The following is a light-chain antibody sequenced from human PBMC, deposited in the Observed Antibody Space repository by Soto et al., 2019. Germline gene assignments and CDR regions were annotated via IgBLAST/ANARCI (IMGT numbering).Light chain of an antibody. CDR1: QGIRKD. V-gene: IGKV1-6*01. CDR2: SAS. Sequence: AIQMTQSPSSLSASVGDRVTIACRASQGIRKDLAWYQQKPGKAPKLLIYSASSLQSGVPSRFSGSGSGTDFTLKIGSLQAEDFETYFCLQDYSYPYTFGQGTKLEIK. J-gene: IGKJ2*01. CDR3: LQDYSYPYT.